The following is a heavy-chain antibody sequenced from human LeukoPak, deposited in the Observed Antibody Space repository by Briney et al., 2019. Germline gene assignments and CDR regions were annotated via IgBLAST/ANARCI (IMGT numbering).Heavy chain of an antibody. D-gene: IGHD3-10*01. CDR1: GYTFTSYD. V-gene: IGHV1-8*01. Sequence: GASVKVSCKASGYTFTSYDINWVRQATGQGLEWMGWMNPNSGNTGYAQKFQGRVTMTRNTSISTAYMELSSLRSEDTAVYYCARGRLTMVRGVITRYYGMDVWGQGTTVTVSS. CDR2: MNPNSGNT. J-gene: IGHJ6*02. CDR3: ARGRLTMVRGVITRYYGMDV.